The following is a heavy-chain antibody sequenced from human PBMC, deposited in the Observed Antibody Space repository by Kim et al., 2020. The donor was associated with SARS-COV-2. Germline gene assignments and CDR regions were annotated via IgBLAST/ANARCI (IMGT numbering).Heavy chain of an antibody. V-gene: IGHV3-23*01. CDR3: AKGVSGTEYYFAY. J-gene: IGHJ4*02. D-gene: IGHD1-7*01. Sequence: YADYVKGRFTISRANSKNTLYLQMNSLRAEDTAVYYCAKGVSGTEYYFAYWGQGTLVTVSS.